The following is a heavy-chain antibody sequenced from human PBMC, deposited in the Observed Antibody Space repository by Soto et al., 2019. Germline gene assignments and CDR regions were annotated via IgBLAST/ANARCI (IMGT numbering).Heavy chain of an antibody. CDR3: GRRPKSGSFHYYGVDV. V-gene: IGHV4-39*01. CDR2: IYYTGST. D-gene: IGHD1-26*01. J-gene: IGHJ6*02. CDR1: GGSIRSSSYY. Sequence: TPETLSLTCTVSGGSIRSSSYYWDWIRQPPGKGLEWIGHIYYTGSTYYIPSLKSRVTISIDTSKNQFSLKLSSVTATDTAVYYCGRRPKSGSFHYYGVDVWGQGTTVTVSS.